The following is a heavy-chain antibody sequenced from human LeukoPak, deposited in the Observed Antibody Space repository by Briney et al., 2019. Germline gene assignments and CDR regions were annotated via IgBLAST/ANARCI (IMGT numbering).Heavy chain of an antibody. D-gene: IGHD6-19*01. CDR2: IYHSGST. J-gene: IGHJ4*02. Sequence: SETLSLTCAVSGGSISSSNWWSWVRQPPGKGLEWIGEIYHSGSTNYNPSLKSRVTISVDKSKNQFSLKLSSVTAAGTAVYYCARLHFVSSGWYPMADSWGRGTLVTVSS. CDR3: ARLHFVSSGWYPMADS. V-gene: IGHV4-4*02. CDR1: GGSISSSNW.